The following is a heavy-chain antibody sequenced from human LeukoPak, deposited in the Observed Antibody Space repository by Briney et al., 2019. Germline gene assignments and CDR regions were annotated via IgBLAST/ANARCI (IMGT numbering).Heavy chain of an antibody. Sequence: PSETLSLTCTVSGGSISSYYWSWIRQPPGKGLEWIGYIYYSGSTNYNPSLKSRVTISVDTSKNQFSLKLSSVTAADTAVYYCATEGEVPYYYGSGSYKTTYYFDYWGQGTLVTVSS. V-gene: IGHV4-59*12. CDR2: IYYSGST. D-gene: IGHD3-10*01. J-gene: IGHJ4*02. CDR1: GGSISSYY. CDR3: ATEGEVPYYYGSGSYKTTYYFDY.